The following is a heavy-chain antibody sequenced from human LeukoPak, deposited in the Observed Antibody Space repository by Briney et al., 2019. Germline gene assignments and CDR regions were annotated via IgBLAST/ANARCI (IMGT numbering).Heavy chain of an antibody. CDR3: ARETHYYDSSGYYGAFDY. J-gene: IGHJ4*02. Sequence: GGSLRLSCAASGFTVSSNYMSWVRQAPEKGLEWVSVIYSGGSTYYADSVKGRFTISRDNSKNTLYLQMNSLRAEDTAVYYCARETHYYDSSGYYGAFDYWGQGTLVTVSS. V-gene: IGHV3-53*01. CDR1: GFTVSSNY. D-gene: IGHD3-22*01. CDR2: IYSGGST.